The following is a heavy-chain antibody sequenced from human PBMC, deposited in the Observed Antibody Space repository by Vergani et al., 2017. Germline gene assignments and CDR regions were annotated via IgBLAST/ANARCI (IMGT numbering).Heavy chain of an antibody. D-gene: IGHD2-15*01. CDR2: IYSGGST. CDR1: GFTVSSNY. CDR3: ARYPTYCRGGICYSGDY. V-gene: IGHV3-66*02. Sequence: EVQLVESGGGLVQPGGSLRLSCAASGFTVSSNYMSWVRQAPGKGLEWVSVIYSGGSTYYADSVMGRFTIYRDNSKNTLYLQMNSLRAEDTAVYYCARYPTYCRGGICYSGDYWGQGTLVTVSS. J-gene: IGHJ4*02.